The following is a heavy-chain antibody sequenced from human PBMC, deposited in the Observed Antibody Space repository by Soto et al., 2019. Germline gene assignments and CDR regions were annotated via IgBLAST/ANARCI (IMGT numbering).Heavy chain of an antibody. D-gene: IGHD6-19*01. CDR2: IWYDGSNK. V-gene: IGHV3-33*01. J-gene: IGHJ6*02. CDR3: ARDGQGLAPYALDV. Sequence: QVQLVESGGGVAQPGRSLRLSCTVSGFTFSGHAMHWVRQASGKGLEWVTQIWYDGSNKYYAESVKGRFTISRDNSKKTLYLQMNSLRVEDTAVYYCARDGQGLAPYALDVWGQGTSVTVSS. CDR1: GFTFSGHA.